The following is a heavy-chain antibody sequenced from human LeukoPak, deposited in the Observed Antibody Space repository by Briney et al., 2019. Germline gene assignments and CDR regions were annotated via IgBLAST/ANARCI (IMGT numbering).Heavy chain of an antibody. CDR2: ISGGGGST. Sequence: GGSLRLSCGGTGFSFRRYAMSWVRQAPGKGLEWVSAISGGGGSTYYADSVKGRFTISRDNSKNTLYLQMNSLRAEDTAVYYCARPHRDYGDTWAFDIWGQGTMVTVSS. J-gene: IGHJ3*02. CDR1: GFSFRRYA. V-gene: IGHV3-23*01. D-gene: IGHD4-17*01. CDR3: ARPHRDYGDTWAFDI.